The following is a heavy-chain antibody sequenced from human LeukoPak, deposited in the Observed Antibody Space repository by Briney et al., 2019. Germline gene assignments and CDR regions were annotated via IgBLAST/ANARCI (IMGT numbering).Heavy chain of an antibody. CDR3: ARDRVPMVRGVIPMDV. Sequence: GASVKVSCKASGGTFSSYAISWVRQAPGQGLEWMGWISAYNGNTNYAQKLQGRVTMTTDTSTSTAYMELRSLRSDDTAVYCCARDRVPMVRGVIPMDVWGQGTTVTVSS. CDR1: GGTFSSYA. CDR2: ISAYNGNT. D-gene: IGHD3-10*01. V-gene: IGHV1-18*01. J-gene: IGHJ6*02.